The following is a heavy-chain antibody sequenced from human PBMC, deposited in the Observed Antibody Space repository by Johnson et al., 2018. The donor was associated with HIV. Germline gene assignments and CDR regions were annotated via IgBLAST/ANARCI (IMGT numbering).Heavy chain of an antibody. Sequence: QVQVLESGGGVVRPGGSLRLSCAASGFTFDDYGMSWIRQAPGKGLEWVSYISSSGGTTHNADSVKGRFTIPRNNAKNSLYLQMNSLRAEDTAVYYCARVTGTANAFDIWGQGTMVTVSS. V-gene: IGHV3-11*04. CDR1: GFTFDDYG. CDR3: ARVTGTANAFDI. J-gene: IGHJ3*02. D-gene: IGHD1-14*01. CDR2: ISSSGGTT.